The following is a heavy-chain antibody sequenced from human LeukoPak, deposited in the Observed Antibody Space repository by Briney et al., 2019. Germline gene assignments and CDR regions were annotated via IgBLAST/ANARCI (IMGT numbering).Heavy chain of an antibody. J-gene: IGHJ5*02. D-gene: IGHD5-12*01. CDR2: IYYSGST. CDR1: GGSISSYY. Sequence: SETLSLTCTVSGGSISSYYWSWIRQPPGEGLEWIGYIYYSGSTNYNPSLKSRVTISVDTSKNQFSLKLSSVTAADTAVYYCARAGWLRSENWFDPWGQGTLVTVSS. CDR3: ARAGWLRSENWFDP. V-gene: IGHV4-59*01.